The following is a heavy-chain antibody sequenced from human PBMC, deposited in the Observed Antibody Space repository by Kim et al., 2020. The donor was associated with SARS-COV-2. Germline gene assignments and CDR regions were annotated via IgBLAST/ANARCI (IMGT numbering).Heavy chain of an antibody. Sequence: ASVKVSCKASGYTFTSYGISWVRQAPGQGLEWMGWISAYNGNTNYAQKLQGRVTMTTDTSTSTAYMELRSLRSDDTAVYYCARDKWFGENIPDYYYYGMDVWGQGTTVTVSS. CDR2: ISAYNGNT. CDR1: GYTFTSYG. D-gene: IGHD3-10*01. V-gene: IGHV1-18*04. CDR3: ARDKWFGENIPDYYYYGMDV. J-gene: IGHJ6*02.